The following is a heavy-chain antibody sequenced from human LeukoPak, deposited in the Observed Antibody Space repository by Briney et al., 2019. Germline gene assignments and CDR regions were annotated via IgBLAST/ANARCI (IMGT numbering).Heavy chain of an antibody. D-gene: IGHD2-15*01. CDR1: GGSVSSGSYY. CDR3: ARVGGYCSGGGCSTTFDP. V-gene: IGHV4-61*01. Sequence: KPSETLSLTCTVSGGSVSSGSYYWSWIRQPPGKGLEWIGYIYYSGSTNYNPSPKSRVTISVDTSKNQFSLKLSSVTAADTAVYYCARVGGYCSGGGCSTTFDPWGQGTLVTVSS. CDR2: IYYSGST. J-gene: IGHJ5*02.